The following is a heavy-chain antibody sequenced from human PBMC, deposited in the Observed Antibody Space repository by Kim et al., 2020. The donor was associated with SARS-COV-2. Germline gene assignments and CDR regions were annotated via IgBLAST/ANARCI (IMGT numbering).Heavy chain of an antibody. V-gene: IGHV3-23*01. J-gene: IGHJ6*02. D-gene: IGHD6-19*01. CDR2: ISGSGGST. CDR1: GFTFSSYA. Sequence: GGSLRLSCAASGFTFSSYAMSWVRQAPGKGLEWVSAISGSGGSTYYADSVKGRFTISRDNSKNTLYLQMNSLRAEDTAVYYCAKGLAGTIYYYGMDVWGQWTTVTVSS. CDR3: AKGLAGTIYYYGMDV.